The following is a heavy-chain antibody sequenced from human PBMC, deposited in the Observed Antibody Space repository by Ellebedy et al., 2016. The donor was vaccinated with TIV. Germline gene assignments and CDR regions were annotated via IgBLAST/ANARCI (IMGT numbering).Heavy chain of an antibody. D-gene: IGHD3-10*01. Sequence: MPSETLSLTCTVSGGSITSYYWSWVRQPPGQGLEWIGYFYNSVSTIYNPSLKSRVSMSVDTSKTQVSLKLRSVTAEDTAVYYCARFFDSGSTGDYWGQGTLVTVSS. J-gene: IGHJ4*02. CDR1: GGSITSYY. V-gene: IGHV4-59*08. CDR3: ARFFDSGSTGDY. CDR2: FYNSVST.